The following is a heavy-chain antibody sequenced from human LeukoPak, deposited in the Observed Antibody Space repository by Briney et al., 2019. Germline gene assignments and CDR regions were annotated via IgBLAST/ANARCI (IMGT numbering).Heavy chain of an antibody. Sequence: SETLSLTCTVSGGSISSYYWSWIRQPPGKGLEWIGYIYTSGSTSYNPSLKSRVTISVDTSKNQFSLKLSSETAADTAVYYCARQGSWGNSRLSYFDLWGRGTLVAVSS. CDR2: IYTSGST. CDR1: GGSISSYY. V-gene: IGHV4-4*09. D-gene: IGHD3-10*01. CDR3: ARQGSWGNSRLSYFDL. J-gene: IGHJ2*01.